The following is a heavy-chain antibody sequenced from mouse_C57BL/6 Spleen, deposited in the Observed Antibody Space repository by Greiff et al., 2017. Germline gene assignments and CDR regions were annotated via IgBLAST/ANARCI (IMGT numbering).Heavy chain of an antibody. CDR1: GYTFTSYW. CDR2: IYPGCVST. D-gene: IGHD1-1*01. V-gene: IGHV1-55*01. J-gene: IGHJ2*01. CDR3: ARSGDYYGRSDCFDY. Sequence: QVQLQQPGAELVKPGASVKMSCKASGYTFTSYWITWLQQRPGQGLEWIGDIYPGCVSTNYNEKFKSKATLTVDTSSGTAYMQLSSLTSEDSAVYYCARSGDYYGRSDCFDYWGQGTTLTVSS.